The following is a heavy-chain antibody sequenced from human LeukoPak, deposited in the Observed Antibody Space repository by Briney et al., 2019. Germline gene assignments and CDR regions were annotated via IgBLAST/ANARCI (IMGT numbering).Heavy chain of an antibody. D-gene: IGHD5-18*01. CDR1: GGSISSGSYY. J-gene: IGHJ6*03. Sequence: SETLSLTCTVSGGSISSGSYYWSWIRQPAGKGLEWIGRIYTSGSTNYNPSLKSRVTISVDTSKNQFSLKLSSVTAADTAVYYCARGRGGYSYGSFYYYMDVWGKGTTVTISS. CDR3: ARGRGGYSYGSFYYYMDV. CDR2: IYTSGST. V-gene: IGHV4-61*02.